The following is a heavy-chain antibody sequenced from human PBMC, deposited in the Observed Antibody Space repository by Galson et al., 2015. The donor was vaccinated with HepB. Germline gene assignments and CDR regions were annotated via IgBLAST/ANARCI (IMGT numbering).Heavy chain of an antibody. CDR2: ISSSSSYT. CDR1: GFTFSDYY. Sequence: SLRLSCAASGFTFSDYYMSWIRQAPGKGLEWVSYISSSSSYTNYADSVKGRFTISRDNAKNSLYLQMNSLRAEDTAVYYCARDSGLVVGTWGAFDIWGQGTMVTVSS. J-gene: IGHJ3*02. V-gene: IGHV3-11*06. CDR3: ARDSGLVVGTWGAFDI. D-gene: IGHD2-21*02.